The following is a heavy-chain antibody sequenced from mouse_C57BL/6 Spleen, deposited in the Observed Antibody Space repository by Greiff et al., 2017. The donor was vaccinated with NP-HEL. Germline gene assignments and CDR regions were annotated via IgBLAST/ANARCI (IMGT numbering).Heavy chain of an antibody. CDR1: GFNIKDYY. CDR2: IDPEDGDT. Sequence: VQLQQPGAELVRPGASVKLSCTASGFNIKDYYMHWVKQRPEQGLEWIGRIDPEDGDTEYAPKFQGKATMTADTSSNTAYLQLSSLTSEDTAVYYCTTHYGSTPFAYWGQGTLVTVSA. J-gene: IGHJ3*01. V-gene: IGHV14-1*01. D-gene: IGHD1-1*01. CDR3: TTHYGSTPFAY.